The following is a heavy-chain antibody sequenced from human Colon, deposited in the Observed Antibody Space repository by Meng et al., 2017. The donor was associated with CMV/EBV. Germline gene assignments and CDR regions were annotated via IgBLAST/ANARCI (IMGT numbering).Heavy chain of an antibody. CDR2: IQGDGSEK. Sequence: GGSLRLSCVASGFTFSTYGMHWVRQAPGKGLVWVTFIQGDGSEKSYADSVKGRFTIFRDNSKNTLSLQVDNVRGEDAAVYYCARGSTSWTYYFDYWGQGTQVTVSS. CDR1: GFTFSTYG. D-gene: IGHD6-13*01. CDR3: ARGSTSWTYYFDY. J-gene: IGHJ4*02. V-gene: IGHV3-30*02.